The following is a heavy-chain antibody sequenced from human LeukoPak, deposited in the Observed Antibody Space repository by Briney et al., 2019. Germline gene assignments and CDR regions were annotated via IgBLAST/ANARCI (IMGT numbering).Heavy chain of an antibody. D-gene: IGHD3-9*01. V-gene: IGHV4-34*01. CDR1: GGSFSGYY. Sequence: SETLSLTCAVYGGSFSGYYWSWIRQPPGKGLEWIGEINHSGNTNYNPSLKSRVTISVDTSKNQFSLKLSDVTAADTAVYYCARMSYDILSNWFDPWAREPWSPSPQ. J-gene: IGHJ5*02. CDR2: INHSGNT. CDR3: ARMSYDILSNWFDP.